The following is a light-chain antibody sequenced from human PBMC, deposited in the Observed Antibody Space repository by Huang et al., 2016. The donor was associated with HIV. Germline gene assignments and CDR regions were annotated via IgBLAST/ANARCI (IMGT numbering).Light chain of an antibody. V-gene: IGKV3-11*01. CDR2: DAS. CDR1: QSVSSY. J-gene: IGKJ2*01. CDR3: QQRSNWPMYT. Sequence: EIVLTQSPATLSLSPGERATLSCRASQSVSSYLAWYQQKPGQAPRLLIYDASNRATGIPARFSGSGSGTDFTLTISSLEPEDFAVYYCQQRSNWPMYTFGQGTKVEI.